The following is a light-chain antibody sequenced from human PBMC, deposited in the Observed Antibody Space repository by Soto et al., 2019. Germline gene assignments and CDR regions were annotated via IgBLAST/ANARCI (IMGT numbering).Light chain of an antibody. V-gene: IGKV3-20*01. CDR1: HIVSINY. Sequence: ETVLTQSPGTLSLSPGERATLSCRASHIVSINYLAWYQQKPGQAPRLLIYGASSRATGIPDRFSGSGSGIDFTLTISRLVPEDYAVYYCQQYGNSPLTFGGGTKVDIK. CDR2: GAS. J-gene: IGKJ4*01. CDR3: QQYGNSPLT.